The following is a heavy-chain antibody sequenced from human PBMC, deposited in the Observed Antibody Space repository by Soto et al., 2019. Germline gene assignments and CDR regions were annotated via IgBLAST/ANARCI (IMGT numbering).Heavy chain of an antibody. Sequence: QVQLVESGGGVVQPGRSLRLSCAASGFTFSSCAMHWVRQAPGKGLEWVAVIIYDGSDKYYADSVQGRFTISRDNSKNTLYLKMNSLRPEDSAVYYCAAELGNSGYDGHDYWGQGTLVTVSS. D-gene: IGHD5-12*01. CDR1: GFTFSSCA. V-gene: IGHV3-30-3*01. J-gene: IGHJ4*02. CDR3: AAELGNSGYDGHDY. CDR2: IIYDGSDK.